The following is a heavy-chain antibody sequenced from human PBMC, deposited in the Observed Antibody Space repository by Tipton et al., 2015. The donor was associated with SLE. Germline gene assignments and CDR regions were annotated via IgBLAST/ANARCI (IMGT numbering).Heavy chain of an antibody. CDR3: ARGSPDAFDI. J-gene: IGHJ3*02. CDR1: GGSISSGSYY. CDR2: IYTSGST. V-gene: IGHV4-61*02. Sequence: TLSLTCTVSGGSISSGSYYWSWIRQPAGKGLEWIGRIYTSGSTNYNPSLKSRVTISVDTSKNQFSLKLSSVTAADTAVYYCARGSPDAFDIWGQGTMVTVSS.